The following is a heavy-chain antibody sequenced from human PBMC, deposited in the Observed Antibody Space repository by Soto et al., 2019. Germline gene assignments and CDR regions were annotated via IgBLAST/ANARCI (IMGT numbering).Heavy chain of an antibody. J-gene: IGHJ6*02. CDR3: ARTVYCKGSSCYSRHYYGMDV. CDR2: ITPFVDTS. Sequence: QVRLVQSGAEVKKPGSSVKVSCKVSGGTFSKYSLSWVRQTPGQGLEWMGGITPFVDTSNYAQSFLGRVTITADKSKNTAFLKVRGLKSEDTALYFCARTVYCKGSSCYSRHYYGMDVWGQGTTVTVSS. V-gene: IGHV1-69*06. CDR1: GGTFSKYS. D-gene: IGHD2-21*01.